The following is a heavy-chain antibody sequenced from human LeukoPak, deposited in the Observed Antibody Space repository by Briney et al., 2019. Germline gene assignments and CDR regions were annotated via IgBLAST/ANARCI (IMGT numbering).Heavy chain of an antibody. V-gene: IGHV3-30*04. CDR2: ISYDGSNK. CDR3: ARDIGSSGYYYGGLDY. Sequence: GGSLRLSCAASGFTFSSYAMHWVRQAPGKGLEWVAVISYDGSNKYYADSVKGRFTISRDNSKNTLYLQMNSLRAEDTAVYYCARDIGSSGYYYGGLDYWGQGTLVTVSS. CDR1: GFTFSSYA. D-gene: IGHD3-22*01. J-gene: IGHJ4*02.